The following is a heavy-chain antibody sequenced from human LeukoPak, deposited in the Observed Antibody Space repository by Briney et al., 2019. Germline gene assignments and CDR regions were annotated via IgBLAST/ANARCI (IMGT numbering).Heavy chain of an antibody. CDR2: INIDGSIT. V-gene: IGHV3-74*01. J-gene: IGHJ5*02. D-gene: IGHD1-1*01. CDR1: GFTFSSYA. Sequence: GGSLRLSRAASGFTFSSYAMSWVRQAPGKGLMYVSRINIDGSITTYADSVKGRFTISRDNTKNTLYLQMNSLGAEDTAVYYCVRDKMMDDRGVGFDPWGQGTLVTVSS. CDR3: VRDKMMDDRGVGFDP.